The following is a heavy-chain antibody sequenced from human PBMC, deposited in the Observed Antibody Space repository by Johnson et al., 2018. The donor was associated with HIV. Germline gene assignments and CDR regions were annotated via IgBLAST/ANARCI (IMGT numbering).Heavy chain of an antibody. CDR3: AKRLGGGDCYLDAFDI. V-gene: IGHV3-33*06. D-gene: IGHD2-21*01. CDR2: IWYDGSSK. CDR1: GFTVSSNY. J-gene: IGHJ3*02. Sequence: QVQLVESGGGLVQPGRSLRLSCAASGFTVSSNYMSWVRQAPGKGLEWVAVIWYDGSSKYYADSVKGRFTISRDNSKNTLYLHMNTLRAEDTAVYYCAKRLGGGDCYLDAFDIWGQGTMVTVSS.